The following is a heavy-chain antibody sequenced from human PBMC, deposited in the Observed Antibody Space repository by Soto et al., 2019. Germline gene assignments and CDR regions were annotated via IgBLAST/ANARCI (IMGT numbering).Heavy chain of an antibody. V-gene: IGHV3-30*09. J-gene: IGHJ4*02. CDR1: GFTFSTYT. CDR2: ISHDASSE. D-gene: IGHD3-10*01. Sequence: QVQLVESGGGVVQPGRSLRLSCAASGFTFSTYTMHWVRQAPGKGLEWVAVISHDASSEYYADSVKGRFAISRDNSKDTLYLQMNSLRAEDTAVYYCAKSTLVYAVDYFDYWGQGTLVTVSS. CDR3: AKSTLVYAVDYFDY.